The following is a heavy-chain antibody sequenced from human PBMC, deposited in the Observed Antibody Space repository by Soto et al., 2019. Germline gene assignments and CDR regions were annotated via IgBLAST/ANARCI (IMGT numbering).Heavy chain of an antibody. CDR1: GGTFSSYA. CDR3: ASSIEYYYDSSGYGPFDY. CDR2: INAGNGNT. Sequence: ASVKVSCKASGGTFSSYAISWVRQAPGQRLEWMGWINAGNGNTKYSQKFQGRVTITRDTSASTAYMELSSLRSEDTAVYYCASSIEYYYDSSGYGPFDYWGQGTLVTVSS. D-gene: IGHD3-22*01. V-gene: IGHV1-3*01. J-gene: IGHJ4*02.